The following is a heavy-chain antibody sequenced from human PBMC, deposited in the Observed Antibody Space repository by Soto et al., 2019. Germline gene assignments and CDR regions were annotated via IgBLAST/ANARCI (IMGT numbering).Heavy chain of an antibody. CDR3: VHRAFLRTSHNWFDP. D-gene: IGHD2-2*01. Sequence: QITLKESGPTLVKSTQTLTLTCTVSGISLSTVGVGVGWIRQPPGKALEWLALIYWDDDKRYTPSLKSRLTSARDTSKNPVVLTMTNMDPVDTATYYCVHRAFLRTSHNWFDPWGKGTLVTVSS. J-gene: IGHJ5*02. CDR2: IYWDDDK. CDR1: GISLSTVGVG. V-gene: IGHV2-5*02.